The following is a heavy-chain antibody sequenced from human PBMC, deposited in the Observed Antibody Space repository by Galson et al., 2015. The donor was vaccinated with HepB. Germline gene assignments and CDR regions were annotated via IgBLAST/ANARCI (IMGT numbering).Heavy chain of an antibody. J-gene: IGHJ4*02. CDR2: ITGTGGST. Sequence: SLRLSCAASGFTFSNYAMSWVRQAPGKGLQWVSAITGTGGSTYNADSVKGRFTISRDNSKNTLYLQMNNLRAEDTAIYYCAKEDGDYGTDYWGQGTLVTVSS. D-gene: IGHD4-17*01. CDR3: AKEDGDYGTDY. CDR1: GFTFSNYA. V-gene: IGHV3-23*01.